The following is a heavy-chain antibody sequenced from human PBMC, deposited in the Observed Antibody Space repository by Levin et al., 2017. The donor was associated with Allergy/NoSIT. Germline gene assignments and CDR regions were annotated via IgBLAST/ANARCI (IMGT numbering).Heavy chain of an antibody. J-gene: IGHJ4*02. CDR1: GFSLSTSGMR. D-gene: IGHD3-16*01. CDR2: IDWDDDE. Sequence: QTLSLTCTFSGFSLSTSGMRVSWIRQPPGKALEWLARIDWDDDEFYSTSLKTRLTISKDTSKNQVVLIMTNMDPVDTATYYCTLGVYFDYWGQGTLVTVSS. V-gene: IGHV2-70*04. CDR3: TLGVYFDY.